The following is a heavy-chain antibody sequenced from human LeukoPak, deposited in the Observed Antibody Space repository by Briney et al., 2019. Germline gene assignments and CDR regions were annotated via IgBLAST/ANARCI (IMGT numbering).Heavy chain of an antibody. CDR1: GFSFTNYY. CDR3: ARDPRDYYDSSGYYYFDY. Sequence: GASVKVSCKSSGFSFTNYYVHWVRQAPGQGLEWMGWISAYNGNTNYAQKLQGRVTMTTDTSTSTAYMELRSLRSDDTAVYYCARDPRDYYDSSGYYYFDYWGQGTLVTVSS. D-gene: IGHD3-22*01. J-gene: IGHJ4*02. V-gene: IGHV1-18*04. CDR2: ISAYNGNT.